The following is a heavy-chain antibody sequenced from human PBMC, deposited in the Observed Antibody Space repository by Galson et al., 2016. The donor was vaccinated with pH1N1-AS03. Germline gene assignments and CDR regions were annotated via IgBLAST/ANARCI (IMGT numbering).Heavy chain of an antibody. Sequence: TLSFTCAVSGYSISSGFHWAWVRQPPSKGLEWIGTIPHSGNTYYNPSLKSRVTMSVDTSKNQFSLKLSTVTAADAAVYYCARFSGGYQFDYWGQGTLVTVSS. V-gene: IGHV4-38-2*01. CDR1: GYSISSGFH. D-gene: IGHD1-26*01. J-gene: IGHJ4*02. CDR2: IPHSGNT. CDR3: ARFSGGYQFDY.